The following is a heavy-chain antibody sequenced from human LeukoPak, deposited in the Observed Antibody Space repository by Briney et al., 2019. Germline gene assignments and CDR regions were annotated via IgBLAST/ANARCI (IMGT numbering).Heavy chain of an antibody. D-gene: IGHD5-18*01. Sequence: PSETLSLTCTVSSGSISTSNYYWGWVRQPPGKGLEWIGSIYYSGSTYYNPSLKSRVTISVDTSKNQFSLKLSSVTAADTAVYYCAHAVGYSYGYFGASGVVNWFDPWGQGTLVTVSS. V-gene: IGHV4-39*07. CDR2: IYYSGST. J-gene: IGHJ5*02. CDR1: SGSISTSNYY. CDR3: AHAVGYSYGYFGASGVVNWFDP.